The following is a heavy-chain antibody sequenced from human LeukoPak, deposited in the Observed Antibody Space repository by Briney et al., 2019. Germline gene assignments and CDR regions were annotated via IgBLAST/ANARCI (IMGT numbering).Heavy chain of an antibody. D-gene: IGHD5-12*01. CDR2: ISSSGSTI. Sequence: GGSLRLSCAASGFTFSDYYMSWIRQAPGKGLEWVSYISSSGSTIYYADSVKGRFTISRDNAKNSLYLQMNSLRAEDTAVYYCARSPGWARYYYYYYYMDVWGKGTTVTVSS. V-gene: IGHV3-11*04. CDR1: GFTFSDYY. J-gene: IGHJ6*03. CDR3: ARSPGWARYYYYYYYMDV.